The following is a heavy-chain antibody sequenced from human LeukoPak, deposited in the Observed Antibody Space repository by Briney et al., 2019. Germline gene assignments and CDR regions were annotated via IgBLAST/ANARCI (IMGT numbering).Heavy chain of an antibody. Sequence: PGGSLRLSCAASGFTFSSYSMNWVRQAPGKGLEWISYISNSGSTIYYADSVKGRFTISRDTARNSLYLQMNSLRDEDAAVYYCARRLDDGDLYYYYYGMDVWGQGTTVTVSS. J-gene: IGHJ6*02. D-gene: IGHD4-17*01. V-gene: IGHV3-48*02. CDR1: GFTFSSYS. CDR3: ARRLDDGDLYYYYYGMDV. CDR2: ISNSGSTI.